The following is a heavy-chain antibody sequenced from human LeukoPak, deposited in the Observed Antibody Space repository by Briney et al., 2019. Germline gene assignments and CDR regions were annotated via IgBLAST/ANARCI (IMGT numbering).Heavy chain of an antibody. CDR3: AEDITMVRGVFDY. V-gene: IGHV3-23*01. D-gene: IGHD3-10*01. CDR1: GFTFSSYA. CDR2: ISGSGGST. J-gene: IGHJ4*02. Sequence: GGSLRLSCAASGFTFSSYAMSWVRQAPGKGLEWVSAISGSGGSTYYADSVKGRFTISRDNSKNTLYLQMNSLRAEDTAVYYCAEDITMVRGVFDYWGQGTLVTVSS.